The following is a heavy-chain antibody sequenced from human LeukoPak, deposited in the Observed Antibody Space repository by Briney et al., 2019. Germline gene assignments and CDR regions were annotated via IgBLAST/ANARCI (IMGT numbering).Heavy chain of an antibody. V-gene: IGHV3-23*01. CDR3: AKESQWFGELYY. J-gene: IGHJ4*02. CDR1: GFNFSSYA. Sequence: PGGSLRLSCTASGFNFSSYAMSWVRQAPGKGLEWVSVISGSGTNTYYADSVKGRFTISRDNSKNTLYLQMDSLRAEDTAVYYGAKESQWFGELYYWGQGTLVTVSS. D-gene: IGHD3-10*01. CDR2: ISGSGTNT.